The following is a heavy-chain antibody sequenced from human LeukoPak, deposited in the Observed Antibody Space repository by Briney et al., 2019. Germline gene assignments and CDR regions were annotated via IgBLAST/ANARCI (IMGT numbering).Heavy chain of an antibody. CDR2: IISSSRYI. J-gene: IGHJ4*02. CDR3: ARGATGPSY. V-gene: IGHV3-21*01. D-gene: IGHD5-24*01. CDR1: GFTFSSYS. Sequence: GGSLRLSCAASGFTFSSYSMNWVRQAPGLGLEWISSIISSSRYIYYAFSVKGRFTISKDNAKNSLYLQMNSLRAEDTAVYYCARGATGPSYWGRGTLVTVSS.